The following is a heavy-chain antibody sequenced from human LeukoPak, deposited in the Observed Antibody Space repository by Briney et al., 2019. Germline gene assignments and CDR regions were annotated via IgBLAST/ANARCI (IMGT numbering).Heavy chain of an antibody. CDR2: FYISGST. CDR3: ARRKLLSGDYELDDL. D-gene: IGHD4-17*01. CDR1: GYSIRSYY. V-gene: IGHV4-4*07. J-gene: IGHJ5*02. Sequence: PSETLSLTCTVSGYSIRSYYWSWIRQPAGKGLEWIGRFYISGSTKSKPSFKSRVTMSVDTSKNQFSLKLRSVTAADTAVYYCARRKLLSGDYELDDLWGQGTLITVSS.